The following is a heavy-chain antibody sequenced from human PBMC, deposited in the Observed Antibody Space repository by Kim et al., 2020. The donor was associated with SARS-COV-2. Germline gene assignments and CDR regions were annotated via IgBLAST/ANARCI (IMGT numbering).Heavy chain of an antibody. D-gene: IGHD6-13*01. CDR1: GGSISSYY. CDR2: IYYSGST. Sequence: SETLSLPFTFSGGSISSYYWSWIRQPPGKGLEWIGYIYYSGSTNYNPSLKSRVTISVDTSKNQFSLKLSSVTAADTAVYYCARGAAAGFDYWGQGTLVTVSS. J-gene: IGHJ4*02. V-gene: IGHV4-59*01. CDR3: ARGAAAGFDY.